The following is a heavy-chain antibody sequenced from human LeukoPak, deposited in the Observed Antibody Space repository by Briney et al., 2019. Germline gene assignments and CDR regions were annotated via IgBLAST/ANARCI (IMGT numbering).Heavy chain of an antibody. D-gene: IGHD1-1*01. J-gene: IGHJ4*02. CDR1: GFTFSSYG. CDR2: NSYDGINK. CDR3: ARDVSSFQLWYYFHF. V-gene: IGHV3-30*03. Sequence: GGSLRLSCAASGFTFSSYGMHWVRQAPGKGLEWVALNSYDGINKYYADSVKGRFTISRDNSKNTLYLQMNSLRAEDTAVYYCARDVSSFQLWYYFHFWGQGTLVTVSS.